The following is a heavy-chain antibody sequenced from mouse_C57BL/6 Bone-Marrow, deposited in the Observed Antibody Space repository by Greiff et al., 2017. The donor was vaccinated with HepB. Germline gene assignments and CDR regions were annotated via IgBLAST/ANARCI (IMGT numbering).Heavy chain of an antibody. CDR3: ARPIYGNYDYAMDY. CDR2: ISSGGSYT. J-gene: IGHJ4*01. V-gene: IGHV5-6*01. Sequence: EVKLQESGGDLVKPGGSLKLSCAASGFTFSSYGMSWVRQTPDKRLEWVATISSGGSYTDYPDSVKGRFTISRDNAKNTLYLQMSSLKSEDTAMYYCARPIYGNYDYAMDYWGQGTSVTVSS. D-gene: IGHD2-1*01. CDR1: GFTFSSYG.